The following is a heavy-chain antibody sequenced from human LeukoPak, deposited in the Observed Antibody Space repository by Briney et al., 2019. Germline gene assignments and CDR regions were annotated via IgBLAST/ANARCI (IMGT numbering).Heavy chain of an antibody. CDR3: AKGPLIEVDGTTWDH. Sequence: PGGSLRLSCAASGFTFSSYAMSWVRQTPGKGLEWVSAISGSGGSTYYADSVKGRFTISRDNSKNTLFLQMNSLRAEDTAVYHCAKGPLIEVDGTTWDHWGQGTLVTVSS. J-gene: IGHJ4*02. CDR2: ISGSGGST. V-gene: IGHV3-23*01. CDR1: GFTFSSYA. D-gene: IGHD6-19*01.